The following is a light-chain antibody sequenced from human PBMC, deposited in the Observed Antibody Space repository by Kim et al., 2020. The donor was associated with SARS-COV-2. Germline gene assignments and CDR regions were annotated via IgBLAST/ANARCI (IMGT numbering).Light chain of an antibody. CDR3: QQYGSSPIT. J-gene: IGKJ5*01. Sequence: EIVLTQSPATLSLSPGERVTLSCGDSQSVTSNYLAWYQQKPGLAPRLLIYDASSRATGIPDRFSGSGSGTDFTLTISRLEPEDFAVYYCQQYGSSPITFGQGTRLEIK. CDR2: DAS. CDR1: QSVTSNY. V-gene: IGKV3D-20*01.